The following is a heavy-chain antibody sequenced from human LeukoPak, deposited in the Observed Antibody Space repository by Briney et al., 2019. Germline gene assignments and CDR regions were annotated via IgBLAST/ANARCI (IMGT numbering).Heavy chain of an antibody. CDR1: GYSIGSGYY. CDR3: ARGQSNSQWPPQIGFDS. D-gene: IGHD6-19*01. Sequence: KPSETLSLTCTVSGYSIGSGYYWGWIRQPPGKGLEWIGSIYHSGSTYYNPSLKSRVTISVDTSKNHFSLRLSSVTAADTAMYYCARGQSNSQWPPQIGFDSWGQGTQVTVSS. CDR2: IYHSGST. J-gene: IGHJ4*02. V-gene: IGHV4-38-2*02.